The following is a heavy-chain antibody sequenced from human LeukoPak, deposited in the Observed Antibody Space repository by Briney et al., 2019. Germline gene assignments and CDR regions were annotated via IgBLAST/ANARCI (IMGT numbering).Heavy chain of an antibody. Sequence: GESLKISCKGSGYSFTSYWIGWVRQMPGKGLEWMGIIYPGDSDTRYSPSFQGQVTISADKSISTAHLQWSSLKASDAAMYYCARYRSDRYCGGDCYLFDYWGQGTLVTVSS. CDR2: IYPGDSDT. D-gene: IGHD2-21*02. J-gene: IGHJ4*02. V-gene: IGHV5-51*01. CDR1: GYSFTSYW. CDR3: ARYRSDRYCGGDCYLFDY.